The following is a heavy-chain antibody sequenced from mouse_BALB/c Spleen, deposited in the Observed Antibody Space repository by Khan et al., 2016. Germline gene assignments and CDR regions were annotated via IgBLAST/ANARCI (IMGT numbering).Heavy chain of an antibody. Sequence: VQLKESGPGLVAPSQSLSITCAVSGFSLTGYGVNWVRQPPGKGLEWLGMIWGDGRTDYNSALKSRVSISKDNSKSQVFLKMNSLQTDDTANYDCSSDYDGFAYWGQGTLVIVS. CDR2: IWGDGRT. CDR3: SSDYDGFAY. V-gene: IGHV2-6-7*01. J-gene: IGHJ3*01. CDR1: GFSLTGYG. D-gene: IGHD2-12*01.